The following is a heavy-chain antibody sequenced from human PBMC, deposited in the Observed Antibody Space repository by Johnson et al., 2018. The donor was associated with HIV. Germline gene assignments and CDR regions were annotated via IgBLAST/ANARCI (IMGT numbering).Heavy chain of an antibody. J-gene: IGHJ3*02. CDR2: FYSGDST. V-gene: IGHV3-66*01. CDR1: GFTVSSNY. D-gene: IGHD3-9*01. CDR3: AREEGTDILTRGDAFDI. Sequence: VQLVESGGGLVQPGGSLRLSCAASGFTVSSNYMSWVRQAPGTGLEWVSTFYSGDSTYSADSVNGRFTISRDNSKNPLDLQMNSLRAEDTAVYYFAREEGTDILTRGDAFDIWGQGTMVTVSS.